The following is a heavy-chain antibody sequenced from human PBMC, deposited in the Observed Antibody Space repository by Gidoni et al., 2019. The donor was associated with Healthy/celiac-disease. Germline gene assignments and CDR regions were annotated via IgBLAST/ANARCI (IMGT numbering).Heavy chain of an antibody. V-gene: IGHV3-23*01. CDR1: GFPFSSYA. Sequence: EVQLLESGGGLVQPGGSLRLSCAASGFPFSSYAMSWVRQAPGKGLEWVSAISGSGGSTYYADSVKGRFTISRDNSKNTLYLQMNSLRAEDTAVYYCAKDRERFLEWLLWSAGGWFDPWGQGTLVTVSS. CDR3: AKDRERFLEWLLWSAGGWFDP. J-gene: IGHJ5*02. CDR2: ISGSGGST. D-gene: IGHD3-3*01.